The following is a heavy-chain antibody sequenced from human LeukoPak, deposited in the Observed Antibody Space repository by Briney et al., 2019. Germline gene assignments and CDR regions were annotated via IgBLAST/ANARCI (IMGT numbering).Heavy chain of an antibody. V-gene: IGHV3-21*01. Sequence: GGSLRLSCTASGFTFSSYSMNWVRQAPGKGLEWVSSISSGSTYTYYADSVKGRFTISRDNAKNSLYLQMNSLRAEDTAVYSCARTSEGSTSATGTPFDSWGQGILVTVSS. CDR3: ARTSEGSTSATGTPFDS. J-gene: IGHJ4*02. D-gene: IGHD6-13*01. CDR1: GFTFSSYS. CDR2: ISSGSTYT.